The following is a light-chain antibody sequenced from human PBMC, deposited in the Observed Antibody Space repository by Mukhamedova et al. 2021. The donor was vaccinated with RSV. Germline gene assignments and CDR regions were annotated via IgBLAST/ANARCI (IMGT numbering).Light chain of an antibody. J-gene: IGKJ1*01. CDR1: QTISSW. CDR2: KAS. CDR3: QQYNSYWT. V-gene: IGKV1-5*03. Sequence: CRASQTISSWLAWYQQKPGKAPKLLIYKASSLESGVPSRFSGSGSGTEFTLTISSLQPDDFATYYCQQYNSYWTFGQGTKVEIK.